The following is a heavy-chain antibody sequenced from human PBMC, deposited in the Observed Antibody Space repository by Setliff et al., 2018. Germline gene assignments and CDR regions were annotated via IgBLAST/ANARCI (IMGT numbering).Heavy chain of an antibody. CDR3: ARVYFYDSKQPPDY. D-gene: IGHD3-22*01. Sequence: GGSLRLSCAASGFTFSSFEMNWVRQAPGKGLEWVSYISGSGSTTYYADSVRGRFTISRDNAKSSLDLQMNSLRAEDTAVYYCARVYFYDSKQPPDYWGQGTLVTVSS. CDR2: ISGSGSTT. CDR1: GFTFSSFE. J-gene: IGHJ4*02. V-gene: IGHV3-48*03.